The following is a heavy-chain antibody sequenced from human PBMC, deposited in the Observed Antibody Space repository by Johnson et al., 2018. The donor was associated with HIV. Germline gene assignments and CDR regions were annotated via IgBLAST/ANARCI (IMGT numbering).Heavy chain of an antibody. V-gene: IGHV3-53*01. D-gene: IGHD3-10*01. CDR1: GFTVSSNY. CDR3: ARGTITMIRGVIGLDI. Sequence: VQLVESGGGLIQPGGSLRLSCAASGFTVSSNYMTWVRQAPGKGLEWVSVIYGADRTFYADSVKGRFTISGDTSKNTLPLQMNSLRVEDTAVYYCARGTITMIRGVIGLDIWGQGTMVTVSS. CDR2: IYGADRT. J-gene: IGHJ3*02.